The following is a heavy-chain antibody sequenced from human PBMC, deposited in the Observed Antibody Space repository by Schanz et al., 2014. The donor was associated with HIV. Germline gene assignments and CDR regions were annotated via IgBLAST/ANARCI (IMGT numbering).Heavy chain of an antibody. Sequence: QLVESGGGVVRPGRSLRLSCAASGFTYRNYGMHWVRQAPGKGLEWVAAIWYDGSNKFYADSVKGRFTISRDNSKNTLYPQMNNLRAEDTAVYGCARQGLRFSFWLDYWGQGTPVTVS. D-gene: IGHD4-17*01. CDR1: GFTYRNYG. V-gene: IGHV3-33*01. CDR3: ARQGLRFSFWLDY. J-gene: IGHJ4*02. CDR2: IWYDGSNK.